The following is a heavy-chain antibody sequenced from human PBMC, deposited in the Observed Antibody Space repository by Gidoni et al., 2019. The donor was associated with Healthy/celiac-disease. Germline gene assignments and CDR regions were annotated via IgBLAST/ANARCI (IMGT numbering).Heavy chain of an antibody. CDR3: AALRAAAGTGWFDP. CDR2: IVVGSGNT. Sequence: QLQLVQSGPEVKKPGTSVKVSCKASGFTFTSSAVQWVRQARGQRLEWIGWIVVGSGNTNDAQKFQERVTITRDMSTSTAYMELSSLRSEDTAVYYCAALRAAAGTGWFDPWGQGTLVTVSS. D-gene: IGHD6-13*01. V-gene: IGHV1-58*01. CDR1: GFTFTSSA. J-gene: IGHJ5*02.